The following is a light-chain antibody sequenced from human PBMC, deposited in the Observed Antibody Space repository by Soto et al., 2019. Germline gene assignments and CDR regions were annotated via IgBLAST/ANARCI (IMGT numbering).Light chain of an antibody. CDR2: AAS. CDR3: QQYGNSPLT. J-gene: IGKJ1*01. CDR1: QSVSSSY. V-gene: IGKV3-20*01. Sequence: EIVLTQSPGTLSLSPGERATLSCRASQSVSSSYLAWYQQKPGQAPRLLIYAASSRATGIPDRFSGSGSGTDFTLTISRLEPEDFAVYYCQQYGNSPLTFGQGTKVDIK.